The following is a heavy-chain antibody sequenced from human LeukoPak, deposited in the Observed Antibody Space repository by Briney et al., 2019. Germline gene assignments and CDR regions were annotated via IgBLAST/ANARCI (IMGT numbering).Heavy chain of an antibody. Sequence: PGGSLRLSCAASGFTFSSYGMHWVRQAPGKGLEWVAVIWYGGSNKYYADSVKGRFTISRDNSKNTLYLQMNSLRAEDTAVYYCAKCGRSGSYSTYYFDYWGQGTLVTVSS. CDR1: GFTFSSYG. CDR2: IWYGGSNK. D-gene: IGHD1-26*01. V-gene: IGHV3-33*06. J-gene: IGHJ4*02. CDR3: AKCGRSGSYSTYYFDY.